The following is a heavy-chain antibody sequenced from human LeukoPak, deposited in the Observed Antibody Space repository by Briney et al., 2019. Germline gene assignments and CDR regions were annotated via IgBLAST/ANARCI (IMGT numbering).Heavy chain of an antibody. CDR2: IYYSGNT. CDR3: ARQTKSRIAAAYLDY. J-gene: IGHJ4*02. CDR1: GGSISSDY. D-gene: IGHD6-13*01. Sequence: SETLSLTCTVSGGSISSDYWSWIRQPPGKGLEWIGYIYYSGNTNYNPSLKSRVTISVDTSKNQFSLKLSSVTAADTAVYYCARQTKSRIAAAYLDYWGQGTLVTVSS. V-gene: IGHV4-59*08.